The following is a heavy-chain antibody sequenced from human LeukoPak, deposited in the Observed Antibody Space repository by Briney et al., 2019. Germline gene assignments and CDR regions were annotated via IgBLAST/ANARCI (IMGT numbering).Heavy chain of an antibody. CDR3: ARARSNYEGLDY. CDR2: INPSGGST. CDR1: GYTFTSYH. D-gene: IGHD1-26*01. Sequence: ASVKVSCKASGYTFTSYHMHWVRQAPAQGPEWMAIINPSGGSTSHAQKFQGRVTMTRDTSTSTVYMELSSLRSEDTAVYYCARARSNYEGLDYWGQGTLVTVSS. J-gene: IGHJ4*02. V-gene: IGHV1-46*01.